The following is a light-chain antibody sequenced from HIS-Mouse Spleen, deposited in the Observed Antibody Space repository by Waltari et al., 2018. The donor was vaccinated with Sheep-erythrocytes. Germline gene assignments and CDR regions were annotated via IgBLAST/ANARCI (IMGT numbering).Light chain of an antibody. Sequence: NFMLTQPHSVSESPGKTVTISCTRSSGSIASNYVQWYQQRPGSAPTTVIDEDNQRPSGVPDPFSGSIDSSSNAASLTISGLKTEDEADYYCQSYDSSNQVFGGGTKLTVL. V-gene: IGLV6-57*04. J-gene: IGLJ3*02. CDR2: EDN. CDR3: QSYDSSNQV. CDR1: SGSIASNY.